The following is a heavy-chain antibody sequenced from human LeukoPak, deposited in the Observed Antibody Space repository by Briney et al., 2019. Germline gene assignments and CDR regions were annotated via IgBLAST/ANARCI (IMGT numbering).Heavy chain of an antibody. D-gene: IGHD3-3*01. CDR1: GFTFSGFA. V-gene: IGHV3-23*01. CDR3: ARGDFWKFDP. J-gene: IGHJ5*02. CDR2: ISGSGDNT. Sequence: GGSLRLSCAASGFTFSGFAMSWIRRTPGKGLEWVSGISGSGDNTLYADSVKGRFTISRDNAKNSLYLQMNSLRAEDTAVYYCARGDFWKFDPWGQGTLVTVSS.